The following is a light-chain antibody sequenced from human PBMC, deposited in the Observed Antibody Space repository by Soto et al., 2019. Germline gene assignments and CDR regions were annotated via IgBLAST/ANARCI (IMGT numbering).Light chain of an antibody. CDR2: KNN. V-gene: IGLV1-47*01. CDR3: AAWDDSLSAWV. J-gene: IGLJ3*02. CDR1: SSNIGSNY. Sequence: QSVLTQPPSASGTPGQRVTISCSGSSSNIGSNYVYWYQQLPGTAPKLLIYKNNQRPSGVPDRFSGSKSGTSASLAISGLRSEDEADYYCAAWDDSLSAWVFGEGTKVTVL.